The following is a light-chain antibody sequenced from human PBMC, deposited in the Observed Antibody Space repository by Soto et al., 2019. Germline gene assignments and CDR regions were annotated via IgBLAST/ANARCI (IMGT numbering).Light chain of an antibody. CDR3: QQFSSYPLT. CDR1: QTVRNNY. CDR2: DAS. Sequence: EFVLTQSPGPSSLSPGERATLSCRSSQTVRNNYLAWYQQKPGQAPRLLIYDASSRATGIPDRFSGGGSGTDFTLTISRLEPEDFAVYYCQQFSSYPLTFGGGTKVDI. V-gene: IGKV3-20*01. J-gene: IGKJ4*01.